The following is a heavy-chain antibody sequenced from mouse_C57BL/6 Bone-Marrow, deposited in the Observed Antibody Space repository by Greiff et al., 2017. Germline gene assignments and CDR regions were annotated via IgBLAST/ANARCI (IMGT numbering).Heavy chain of an antibody. CDR1: GFTFSDYG. CDR2: ISSGSSTL. Sequence: EVHLVESGGGLVKPGGSLKLSCAASGFTFSDYGMHWVRQAPEKGLEWVAYISSGSSTLYYADTVKGRFTISRDNAKKTLFLQMTSLRSEDTAMYYCAKGSIVTTRSWYFDVWGTGTTVTVSS. CDR3: AKGSIVTTRSWYFDV. V-gene: IGHV5-17*01. J-gene: IGHJ1*03. D-gene: IGHD2-5*01.